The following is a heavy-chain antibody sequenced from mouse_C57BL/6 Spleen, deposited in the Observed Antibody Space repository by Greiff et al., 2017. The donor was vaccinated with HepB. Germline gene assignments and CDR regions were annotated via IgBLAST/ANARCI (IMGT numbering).Heavy chain of an antibody. J-gene: IGHJ4*01. V-gene: IGHV5-9-1*02. CDR1: GFTFSSYA. Sequence: EVQGVESGEGLVKPGGSLKLSCAASGFTFSSYAMSWVRQTPEKRLEWVAYISSGGDYIYYADTVKGRFTISRDNARNTLYLQMSSLKSEDTAMYYCTRVEPYYYAMDYWGPGTSVTVSS. CDR2: ISSGGDYI. CDR3: TRVEPYYYAMDY.